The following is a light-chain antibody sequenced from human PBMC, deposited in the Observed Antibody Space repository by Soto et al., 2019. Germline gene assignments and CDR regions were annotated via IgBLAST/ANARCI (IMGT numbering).Light chain of an antibody. J-gene: IGKJ2*01. CDR3: QQTYRIPYT. CDR1: QSISVY. Sequence: DIQMTQSPSSLSVSIGDRVTITCRSSQSISVYINWYQKKSGTPPKLLMYAASNLQSGVPSRFSGRGSGTDLTLTISSLQPEDFASYYCQQTYRIPYTFGQGTKVEI. V-gene: IGKV1-39*01. CDR2: AAS.